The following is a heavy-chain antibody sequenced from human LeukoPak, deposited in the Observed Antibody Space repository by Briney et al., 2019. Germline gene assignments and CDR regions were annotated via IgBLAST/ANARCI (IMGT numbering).Heavy chain of an antibody. CDR2: VSYSGST. Sequence: KPWETLSLTCTVSGGSINNYYWSWIRQPPGKGLEWIGYVSYSGSTNYNPSLKSRVTISVDTSKNQFSLKVRSVTAADTAVYYCARELDPWGQGTLVTVSS. CDR1: GGSINNYY. V-gene: IGHV4-59*01. J-gene: IGHJ5*02. CDR3: ARELDP.